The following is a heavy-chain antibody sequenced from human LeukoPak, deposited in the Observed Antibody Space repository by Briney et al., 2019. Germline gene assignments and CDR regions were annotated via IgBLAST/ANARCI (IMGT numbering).Heavy chain of an antibody. Sequence: GGSLRLSCAASGLTFSSHWMHWVRQAPGKGLVWVSRINSDGSSTTYADSVKGRFTISRDNAKNTLYLQMDSLRAEDTAIYYCAKIPSATESFDYWGQGTLVTVSS. CDR2: INSDGSST. D-gene: IGHD5-12*01. CDR1: GLTFSSHW. CDR3: AKIPSATESFDY. V-gene: IGHV3-74*01. J-gene: IGHJ4*02.